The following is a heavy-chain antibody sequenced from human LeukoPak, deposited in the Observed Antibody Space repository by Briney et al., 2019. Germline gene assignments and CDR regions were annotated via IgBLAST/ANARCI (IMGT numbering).Heavy chain of an antibody. Sequence: RGSLRLSCAASGVTFSSYWMHGVRQAPGEGRVWVSRISSDGSSTNYADSVKGRFTISRDNAKNTLYLQMNNLRAEDTAVYYCARSEGHYDSSGYYWGQGTLVTVSS. CDR2: ISSDGSST. CDR3: ARSEGHYDSSGYY. V-gene: IGHV3-74*01. J-gene: IGHJ4*02. CDR1: GVTFSSYW. D-gene: IGHD3-22*01.